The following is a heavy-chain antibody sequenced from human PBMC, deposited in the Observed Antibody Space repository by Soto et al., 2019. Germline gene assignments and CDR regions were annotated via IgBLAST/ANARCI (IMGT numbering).Heavy chain of an antibody. CDR2: IYYSGST. D-gene: IGHD3-3*01. CDR1: GGSISSYY. Sequence: QVQLQESGPGLVKPSETLSLTCTVSGGSISSYYWSWIRQPPGKGLEWIGYIYYSGSTNYIPYLKRRVTISEDTSKNQFSLKLSSVTAADTAVYYCARGKRPMEWLPLSYYYGMDVWGQGTTVTVSS. V-gene: IGHV4-59*01. CDR3: ARGKRPMEWLPLSYYYGMDV. J-gene: IGHJ6*02.